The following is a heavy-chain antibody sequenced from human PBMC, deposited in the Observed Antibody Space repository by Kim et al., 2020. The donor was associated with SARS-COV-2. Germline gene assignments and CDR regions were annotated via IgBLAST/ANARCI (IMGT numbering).Heavy chain of an antibody. Sequence: GGSLRLSCAASGFTFTTYAMSWVRQAPGKGLEWVSGISGGGGSTYYADSVKGRFTISRDNSKNTLYVQMNSLRAEDTALYYCTKDMEGPGYSSSGLSSPGNWGRGILVTVSS. V-gene: IGHV3-23*01. J-gene: IGHJ4*02. D-gene: IGHD6-13*01. CDR2: ISGGGGST. CDR1: GFTFTTYA. CDR3: TKDMEGPGYSSSGLSSPGN.